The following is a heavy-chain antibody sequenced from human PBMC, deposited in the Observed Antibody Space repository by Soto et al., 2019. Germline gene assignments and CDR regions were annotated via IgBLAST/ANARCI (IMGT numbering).Heavy chain of an antibody. CDR3: ARERSSDTVPDY. Sequence: PSETLSLTCTVSGGSISSYYWSWIRQPPGKGLEWIGYIYYSGSTNYNPSLKSRVTISVDTSKNQFSLKLSSVTAADTAVYYCARERSSDTVPDYWGQGTLVTVSS. J-gene: IGHJ4*02. CDR1: GGSISSYY. CDR2: IYYSGST. V-gene: IGHV4-59*01. D-gene: IGHD5-18*01.